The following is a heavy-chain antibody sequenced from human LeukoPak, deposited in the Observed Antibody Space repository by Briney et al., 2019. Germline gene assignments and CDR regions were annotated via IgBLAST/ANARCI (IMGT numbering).Heavy chain of an antibody. CDR1: GFTFSSYW. Sequence: PGGSLRLSCAASGFTFSSYWMSWVRQTPGKGLEWVANIKQDGSEKYYVEFAKGRFTISRDNAKNSLYLQMNSLRAEDTAVYYCTRGSYGDYGYWGQGALVTVSS. V-gene: IGHV3-7*02. J-gene: IGHJ4*02. D-gene: IGHD4-17*01. CDR3: TRGSYGDYGY. CDR2: IKQDGSEK.